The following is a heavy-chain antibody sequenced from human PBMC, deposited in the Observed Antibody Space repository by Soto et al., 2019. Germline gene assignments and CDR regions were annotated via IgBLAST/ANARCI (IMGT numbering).Heavy chain of an antibody. Sequence: GGSLRLSCAASGFDFSSYAMSWVRQAPVKGLEWVSGIGGSGDNIYYADSVKGRFTISRDNSKNTTYLQMNRVRGEDTAVYYCVKHDYNFWIGYTVTPGIDVWGQGSAVTVS. V-gene: IGHV3-23*01. D-gene: IGHD3-3*01. CDR1: GFDFSSYA. CDR3: VKHDYNFWIGYTVTPGIDV. J-gene: IGHJ6*02. CDR2: IGGSGDNI.